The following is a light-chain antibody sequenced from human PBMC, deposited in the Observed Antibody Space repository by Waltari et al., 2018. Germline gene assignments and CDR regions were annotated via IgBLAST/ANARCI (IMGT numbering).Light chain of an antibody. CDR2: KVS. V-gene: IGKV2D-30*01. CDR1: QSLVYSDGNTY. CDR3: MQDTHWPYN. J-gene: IGKJ2*01. Sequence: DVVITQSPLSLPVTLGPPASIPSRPRQSLVYSDGNTYLSWFQQRPGQSPSRLIYKVSNWDSGVPDRFSGSGSGNDFTLKISRVEAEDVGLYYCMQDTHWPYNFGQGTKLEIK.